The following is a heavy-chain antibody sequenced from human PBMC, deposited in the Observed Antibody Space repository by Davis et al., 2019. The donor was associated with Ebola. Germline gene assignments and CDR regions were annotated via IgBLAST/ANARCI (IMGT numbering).Heavy chain of an antibody. D-gene: IGHD2-8*01. Sequence: ASVKVSCKASGYTFTSYDINWVREATGQGLEWMGWMNPNSGNTGYAQKFQARVSMTRNTSISTAYMELNSLTSEDTAVYYCVRCMLGDRYYFDYWGQGTLVTVSS. CDR3: VRCMLGDRYYFDY. CDR1: GYTFTSYD. V-gene: IGHV1-8*01. J-gene: IGHJ4*02. CDR2: MNPNSGNT.